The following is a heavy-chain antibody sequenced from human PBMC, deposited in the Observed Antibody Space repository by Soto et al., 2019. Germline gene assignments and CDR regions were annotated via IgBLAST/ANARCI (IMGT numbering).Heavy chain of an antibody. CDR1: GFSLSTSGVG. Sequence: SCPTLVNPSQTLTLTCTFSGFSLSTSGVGXGWIRQPPGRALEWLALIYWNDDKRYNPSLKTRLTITKDTSKNQVVLTMTNMDPLDTATYYCAHKGQGAFWSAYYTSYNRFDPWGQGTLVTVSS. V-gene: IGHV2-5*01. CDR2: IYWNDDK. CDR3: AHKGQGAFWSAYYTSYNRFDP. J-gene: IGHJ5*02. D-gene: IGHD3-3*01.